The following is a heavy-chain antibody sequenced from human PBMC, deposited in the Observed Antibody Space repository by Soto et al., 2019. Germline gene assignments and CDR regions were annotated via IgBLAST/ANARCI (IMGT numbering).Heavy chain of an antibody. J-gene: IGHJ4*02. D-gene: IGHD6-6*01. V-gene: IGHV3-64*01. CDR3: ATSIAARPGSAGTDY. Sequence: VQLVESGGGLVQPGGSLRLSCAASGFTFSSYAMHWVRQAPGKGLEYVSAISSNGGSTYYANSVKGRFTISRDNSKNTLYLQMGSLRAEDMAVYYCATSIAARPGSAGTDYWGQGTLVTVSS. CDR1: GFTFSSYA. CDR2: ISSNGGST.